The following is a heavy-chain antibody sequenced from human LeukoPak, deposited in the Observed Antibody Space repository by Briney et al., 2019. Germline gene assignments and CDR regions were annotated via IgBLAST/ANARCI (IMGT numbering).Heavy chain of an antibody. CDR1: GFPFSSYA. J-gene: IGHJ4*02. CDR2: ISGDGATT. D-gene: IGHD6-6*01. CDR3: ARGTHRRYSSSSVGPFDY. Sequence: GGSLRLSCAASGFPFSSYAMTWVRQAPGKGLEWVSSISGDGATTYHADSVKGRFTISRDNSKNTLYLQMNSLRAEDTAVYYCARGTHRRYSSSSVGPFDYWGQGTLVTVSS. V-gene: IGHV3-23*01.